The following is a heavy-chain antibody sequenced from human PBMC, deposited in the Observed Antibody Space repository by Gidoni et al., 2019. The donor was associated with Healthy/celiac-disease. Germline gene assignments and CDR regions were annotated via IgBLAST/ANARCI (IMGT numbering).Heavy chain of an antibody. CDR1: VGSISSYY. J-gene: IGHJ4*02. V-gene: IGHV4-59*01. CDR3: ARGGVYCSGGSCPDY. Sequence: QVQLQESGPGLVKPSETLSLTCTVSVGSISSYYWSWIRQPPGKGLEWIGYIYYSGSTNYNPSLKSRVTISVDTSKNQFSLKLSSVTAADTAVYYCARGGVYCSGGSCPDYWGQGTLVTVSS. CDR2: IYYSGST. D-gene: IGHD2-15*01.